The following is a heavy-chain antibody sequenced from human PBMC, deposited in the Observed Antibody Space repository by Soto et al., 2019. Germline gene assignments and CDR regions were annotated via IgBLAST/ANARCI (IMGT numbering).Heavy chain of an antibody. CDR1: GFTFSSYE. J-gene: IGHJ4*02. Sequence: QPGGSLRLSCAASGFTFSSYEMNWVRQAPGKGLEWVSYISSSGSTIYYADSVKGRFTISRDNAKNSLYLQMNSLRAEDTAVYYCAREIMATIKFDYWGQGTLVTVSS. CDR2: ISSSGSTI. D-gene: IGHD5-12*01. CDR3: AREIMATIKFDY. V-gene: IGHV3-48*03.